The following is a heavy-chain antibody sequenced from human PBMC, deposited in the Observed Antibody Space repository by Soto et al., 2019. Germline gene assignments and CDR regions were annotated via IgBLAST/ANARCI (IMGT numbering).Heavy chain of an antibody. CDR1: GGTFSSYA. J-gene: IGHJ6*02. CDR3: ATHPMAKITYYSGRDV. CDR2: IIPICGTA. V-gene: IGHV1-69*12. Sequence: QVQLVQSGAEVKKPWSAVTFAFKDAGGTFSSYAISRVRQAPGQALEWMGGIIPICGTAHYAQKIQGRVRISADESTRTTYMELSSLRSEDTAVYYCATHPMAKITYYSGRDVWGQVTTVTVSS. D-gene: IGHD5-12*01.